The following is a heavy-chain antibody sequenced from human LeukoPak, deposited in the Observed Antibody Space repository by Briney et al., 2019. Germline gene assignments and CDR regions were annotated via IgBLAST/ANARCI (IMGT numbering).Heavy chain of an antibody. J-gene: IGHJ5*02. V-gene: IGHV4-34*01. CDR2: INHSGST. CDR1: GGSFSGYY. CDR3: ARARQKRLPKHWFDP. D-gene: IGHD4-11*01. Sequence: SETLSLTCAVYGGSFSGYYRSWIRQPPGKGLEWIGEINHSGSTNYNPSLKSRDTISVDTSKNQFPLKLSSVTAADTAVYYCARARQKRLPKHWFDPWGQGTLVTVSS.